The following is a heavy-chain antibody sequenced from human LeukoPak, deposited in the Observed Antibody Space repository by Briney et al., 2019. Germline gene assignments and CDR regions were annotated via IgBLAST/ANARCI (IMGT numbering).Heavy chain of an antibody. Sequence: GGSLRLSCTASGFTFINYSMNWVRQAPGKGLEWVSYISSSGSTIYYADSVKGRFTISRDNAKNSLYLQMNSLRAEDTAVYYCARGWQGYYYYMDVWGKGTTVTISS. CDR1: GFTFINYS. CDR3: ARGWQGYYYYMDV. V-gene: IGHV3-48*04. J-gene: IGHJ6*03. CDR2: ISSSGSTI.